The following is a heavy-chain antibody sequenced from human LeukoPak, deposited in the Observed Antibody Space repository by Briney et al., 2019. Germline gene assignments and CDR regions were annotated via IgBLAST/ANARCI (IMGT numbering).Heavy chain of an antibody. CDR2: ISGSGGNT. CDR1: VFTFSSYA. J-gene: IGHJ6*03. V-gene: IGHV3-23*01. D-gene: IGHD3-22*01. Sequence: GGSLRLSCAASVFTFSSYAMTWVRQAPGKGLEWVSAISGSGGNTYYADSVKGRFTISRDNSKNTLYLQMNSLRAEDTAVYYCAKDLIDSSGHTYYYYMDFWGKGNTVTVSS. CDR3: AKDLIDSSGHTYYYYMDF.